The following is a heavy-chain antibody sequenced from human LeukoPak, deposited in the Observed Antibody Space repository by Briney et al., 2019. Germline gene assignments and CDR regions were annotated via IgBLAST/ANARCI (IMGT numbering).Heavy chain of an antibody. Sequence: SETLSLSCAVYGGSFSGYYWSWIRQPPGKGLEWIGEINHSGSTNYNPSLKSRVTISVDTSKNQFSLKLSSVTAADTAVYYCASTSQLYGSTKSGWFDPWGQGTLVTVSS. V-gene: IGHV4-34*01. D-gene: IGHD6-13*01. CDR3: ASTSQLYGSTKSGWFDP. CDR2: INHSGST. CDR1: GGSFSGYY. J-gene: IGHJ5*02.